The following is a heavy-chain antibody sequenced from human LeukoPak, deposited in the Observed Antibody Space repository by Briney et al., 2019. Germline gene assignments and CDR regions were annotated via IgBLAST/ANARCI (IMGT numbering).Heavy chain of an antibody. CDR1: GXTFSDCY. V-gene: IGHV3-11*03. CDR2: IGGSGADT. J-gene: IGHJ4*02. Sequence: GGSLGLSCAASGXTFSDCYMSWFRQAPGKGLEWLSYIGGSGADTNYADSVKGRFTTSRDNAKRSLYLQMNSLRAEDTAVYYCAKSRYSSSWYIDYWGQGTLVTVSS. CDR3: AKSRYSSSWYIDY. D-gene: IGHD6-13*01.